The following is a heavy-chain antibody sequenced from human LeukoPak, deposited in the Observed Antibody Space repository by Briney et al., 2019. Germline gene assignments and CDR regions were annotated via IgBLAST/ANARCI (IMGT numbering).Heavy chain of an antibody. CDR3: ARGDYDILTGPGGL. Sequence: SVKVSCKASGGTFNSYAISWVRQAPGQGLEWMGRIIPILGIANYAQKFQGRVTITADKSTSTAYMELSSLRSEDTAVYYCARGDYDILTGPGGLWGQGTLVTVSS. CDR1: GGTFNSYA. D-gene: IGHD3-9*01. CDR2: IIPILGIA. V-gene: IGHV1-69*04. J-gene: IGHJ4*02.